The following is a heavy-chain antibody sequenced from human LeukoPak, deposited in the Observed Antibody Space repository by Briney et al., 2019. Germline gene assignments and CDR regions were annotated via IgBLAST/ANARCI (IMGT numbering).Heavy chain of an antibody. D-gene: IGHD2-21*01. Sequence: PSETLSLTCAVSGYSISSGYYWGWIRQPPGKGLEWIGSIYHSGSTYYNPSLKSRVTISVDTSKNQFSLKLSSVTAADTAAYYCARSYCGGDCRFDYWGQGTLVTVSS. V-gene: IGHV4-38-2*01. CDR1: GYSISSGYY. CDR3: ARSYCGGDCRFDY. CDR2: IYHSGST. J-gene: IGHJ4*02.